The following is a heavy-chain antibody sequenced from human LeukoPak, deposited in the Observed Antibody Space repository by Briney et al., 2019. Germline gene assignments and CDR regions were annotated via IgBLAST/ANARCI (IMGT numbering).Heavy chain of an antibody. J-gene: IGHJ4*02. CDR2: ISSGDGTT. D-gene: IGHD2-15*01. CDR1: GYTFTTSY. V-gene: IGHV1-46*01. CDR3: ACTRGYGYVDY. Sequence: GASVKVSCKASGYTFTTSYMHWVRQAPGQGLEWMGMISSGDGTTNYAQKFQDRVTMRTDTSASTVCLDLSSLRSEDTAVYYCACTRGYGYVDYWGQGTLVTVSS.